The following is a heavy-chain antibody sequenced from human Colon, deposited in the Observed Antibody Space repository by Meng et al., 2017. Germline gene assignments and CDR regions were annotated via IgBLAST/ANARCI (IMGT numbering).Heavy chain of an antibody. D-gene: IGHD6-13*01. Sequence: QVQLVQSGAEVRKPGASMKVSCRASGCSFIDFGISWVRQAPGQGLELMGWISAFNGVTNYAQKFRGRVTMTADTSTATAYMELRSLTSDDTAIYYCARAHLRASAGTIGNWFDPWGQGTLVTVSS. CDR2: ISAFNGVT. J-gene: IGHJ5*02. V-gene: IGHV1-18*01. CDR3: ARAHLRASAGTIGNWFDP. CDR1: GCSFIDFG.